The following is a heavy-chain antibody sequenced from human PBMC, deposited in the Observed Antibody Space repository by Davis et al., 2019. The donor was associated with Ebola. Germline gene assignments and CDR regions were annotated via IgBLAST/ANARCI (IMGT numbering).Heavy chain of an antibody. CDR2: MFSSGST. V-gene: IGHV4-30-2*03. CDR3: VRQGRAAGRATWFDP. Sequence: SETLSLTCAVSGGSISSGGYSWSWIRQPPGKGLEWIGSMFSSGSTHYNPSLRSRVSISVDASKNHFSVKMTSVTATDTAVYYCVRQGRAAGRATWFDPWGQGTLVTVSS. D-gene: IGHD6-13*01. J-gene: IGHJ5*02. CDR1: GGSISSGGYS.